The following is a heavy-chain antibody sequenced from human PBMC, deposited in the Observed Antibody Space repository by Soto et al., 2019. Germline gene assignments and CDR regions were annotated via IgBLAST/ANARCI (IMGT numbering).Heavy chain of an antibody. J-gene: IGHJ5*02. D-gene: IGHD6-13*01. V-gene: IGHV2-5*01. Sequence: SGPTLVNPTQTLTLTCSFSGFSLNTSGVSVGWIRQPPGKALEWLALIYWNGDERYSPSLKNRLTITKDTSKNQVVLTMTNMDPVDTATYYCARFRGWVFTNWFDPWGQGTLVTVSS. CDR1: GFSLNTSGVS. CDR3: ARFRGWVFTNWFDP. CDR2: IYWNGDE.